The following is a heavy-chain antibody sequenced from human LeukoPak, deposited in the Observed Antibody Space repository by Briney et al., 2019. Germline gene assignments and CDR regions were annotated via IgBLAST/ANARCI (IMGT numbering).Heavy chain of an antibody. Sequence: GGSLRLSCAASGFTFSDYAMHWVRQAPGKGLEWVAVISYDGSDKYSADSVKGRSTISRDNDKNTLYLQMNSLRAEDTAVYYCARVVKWSGSDAFDIWGQGTMVTVSS. CDR1: GFTFSDYA. D-gene: IGHD2-15*01. CDR2: ISYDGSDK. J-gene: IGHJ3*02. V-gene: IGHV3-30*04. CDR3: ARVVKWSGSDAFDI.